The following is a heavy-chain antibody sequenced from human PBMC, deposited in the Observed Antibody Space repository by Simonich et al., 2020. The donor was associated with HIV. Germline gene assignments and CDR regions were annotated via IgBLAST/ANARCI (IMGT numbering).Heavy chain of an antibody. D-gene: IGHD4-17*01. V-gene: IGHV4-34*01. CDR1: GGSFSGSY. J-gene: IGHJ4*02. Sequence: QVQLQQWGAGLLKPSETLSLTCAVYGGSFSGSYWSWIRQPPGKGLEWIWEINPSGSTNYNPSLKSRVTISVDTSKNQFSLKLSSVTAADTAVYYCARRHPTTVTTPYFDYWGQRTLVTVSS. CDR2: INPSGST. CDR3: ARRHPTTVTTPYFDY.